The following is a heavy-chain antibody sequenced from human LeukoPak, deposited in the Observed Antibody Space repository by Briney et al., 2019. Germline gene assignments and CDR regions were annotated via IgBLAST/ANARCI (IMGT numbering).Heavy chain of an antibody. V-gene: IGHV4-38-2*01. CDR3: ARHGQKSSGSYYDYFDY. J-gene: IGHJ4*02. Sequence: PSETLSLTCVVSGYSISSGYYWGWIRQPPGKGLEWVGSLYHSGTTYYNPSLKSRVTISVDTSKNQFSLKLSSGTAADTAVYYCARHGQKSSGSYYDYFDYWGQGTLVTVSS. CDR2: LYHSGTT. D-gene: IGHD1-26*01. CDR1: GYSISSGYY.